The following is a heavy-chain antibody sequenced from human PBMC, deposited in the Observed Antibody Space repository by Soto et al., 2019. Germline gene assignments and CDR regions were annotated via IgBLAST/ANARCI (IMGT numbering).Heavy chain of an antibody. CDR1: GFTFSSYG. Sequence: TGGSLRLSCAASGFTFSSYGMHWVRQAPGKGLEWVAVISYDGSNKYYADSVKGRFTISRDNSKNTLYLQMNSLRAEDTAVYYCARGGQWLVRDWFDPWGQGT. J-gene: IGHJ5*02. CDR2: ISYDGSNK. D-gene: IGHD6-19*01. V-gene: IGHV3-30*03. CDR3: ARGGQWLVRDWFDP.